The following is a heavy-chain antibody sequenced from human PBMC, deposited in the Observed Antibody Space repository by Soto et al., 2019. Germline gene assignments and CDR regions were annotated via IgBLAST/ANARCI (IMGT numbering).Heavy chain of an antibody. J-gene: IGHJ4*02. CDR2: ISSSSSTI. CDR1: GFTFSSYS. Sequence: EVQLVESGGGLVQPGGSLRLSCAASGFTFSSYSMNWVRLAPGKGLEWVSYISSSSSTIYYADSVKGRFTISRDNAKNSLYLQMNSLRAEDTAVYYCARDGYSYGWDYWGQGTLVTVSS. D-gene: IGHD5-18*01. V-gene: IGHV3-48*01. CDR3: ARDGYSYGWDY.